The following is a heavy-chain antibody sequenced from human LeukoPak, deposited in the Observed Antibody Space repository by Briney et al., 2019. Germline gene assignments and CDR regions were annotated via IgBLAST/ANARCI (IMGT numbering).Heavy chain of an antibody. J-gene: IGHJ5*02. CDR1: GGSISSSSYY. CDR3: ARRSTAPIAGTGVNWFDP. D-gene: IGHD6-13*01. CDR2: IYYSGST. Sequence: SETLSLTCTVSGGSISSSSYYWGWIRQPPGKWLEWIGSIYYSGSTYYNPSLKSRVTISVDTSKNQFSLKLSSVTAAHTAVYYCARRSTAPIAGTGVNWFDPWGQGTLVTVSS. V-gene: IGHV4-39*01.